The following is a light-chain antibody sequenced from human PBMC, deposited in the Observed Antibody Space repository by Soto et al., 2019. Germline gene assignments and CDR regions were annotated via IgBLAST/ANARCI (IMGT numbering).Light chain of an antibody. CDR2: DSS. J-gene: IGKJ1*01. CDR3: QHYGSSRT. V-gene: IGKV3-20*01. CDR1: QRVSLSY. Sequence: EIVLTQSPDTLSLSPGERVTLSCRASQRVSLSYLVWYQQKPGQAPRILIYDSSTSASGVPDRFDGGGSGTDFTLTITSLEPEDSAVYYCQHYGSSRTFGQGTKVDIK.